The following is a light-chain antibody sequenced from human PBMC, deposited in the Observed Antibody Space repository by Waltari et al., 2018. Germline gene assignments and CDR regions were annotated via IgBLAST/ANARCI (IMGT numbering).Light chain of an antibody. Sequence: QSALTQPASVSGPPGQSPTISCTGTSSDDGGYNYVSWYQQHPGEAPKLMIYDVRNRPSGVSNRFAGSKSANTASLTIAGLQAEDEADYYCSSYTSSSLVFGGGTKLTVL. CDR3: SSYTSSSLV. V-gene: IGLV2-14*03. CDR2: DVR. J-gene: IGLJ2*01. CDR1: SSDDGGYNY.